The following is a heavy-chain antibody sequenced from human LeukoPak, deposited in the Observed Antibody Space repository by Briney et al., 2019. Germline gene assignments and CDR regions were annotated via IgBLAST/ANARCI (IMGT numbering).Heavy chain of an antibody. CDR1: GYTFTSYY. Sequence: ASVKVSCKASGYTFTSYYRHWVRQAPGQGLEWMGIINPSGGSTSYAQKFQGRVTMTRDTSTSTVYMELSSLRSEDTSVYYCARDGTAHFDYWGQGTLVTVSS. CDR2: INPSGGST. CDR3: ARDGTAHFDY. J-gene: IGHJ4*02. D-gene: IGHD6-13*01. V-gene: IGHV1-46*01.